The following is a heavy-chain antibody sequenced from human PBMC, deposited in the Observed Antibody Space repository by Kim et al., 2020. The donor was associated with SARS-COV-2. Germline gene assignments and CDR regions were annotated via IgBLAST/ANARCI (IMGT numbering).Heavy chain of an antibody. CDR2: IYYSGST. Sequence: SETLSLTCTVSGGSISSSSYYWGWIRQPPGKGLEWIGSIYYSGSTYYNPSLKSRVTISVDTSKNQFSLKLSSVTAADTAVYYCARLGMGYSSGWYPGYWGQGTLVTVSS. CDR1: GGSISSSSYY. J-gene: IGHJ4*02. CDR3: ARLGMGYSSGWYPGY. V-gene: IGHV4-39*01. D-gene: IGHD6-19*01.